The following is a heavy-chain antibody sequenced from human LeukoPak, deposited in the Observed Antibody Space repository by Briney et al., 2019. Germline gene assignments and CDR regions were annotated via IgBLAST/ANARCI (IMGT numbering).Heavy chain of an antibody. J-gene: IGHJ4*02. Sequence: ASVKVSCKASGYTFTGYAIHWVRQAPGQRLEWMGWINAGNGNTKYSQKFQGRVTITRDTSASTAYMELSGLRSEDTAVFYCARGGGSSSSVFDYWGQGTLVTVSS. CDR2: INAGNGNT. CDR3: ARGGGSSSSVFDY. CDR1: GYTFTGYA. D-gene: IGHD6-6*01. V-gene: IGHV1-3*01.